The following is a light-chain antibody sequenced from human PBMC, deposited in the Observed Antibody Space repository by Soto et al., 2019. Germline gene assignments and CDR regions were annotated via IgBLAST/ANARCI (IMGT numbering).Light chain of an antibody. CDR2: GAS. CDR1: QSVRNNY. CDR3: HRYGNSPPHT. J-gene: IGKJ2*01. Sequence: EIVWTQSPGTLSLSPGEGASLSCRASQSVRNNYLAWYHQKPGQAPRLLIYGASNRATGSPDRFSGSGSGTDFTLTISRLESEDFAVYYCHRYGNSPPHTFGQGTRLEIK. V-gene: IGKV3-20*01.